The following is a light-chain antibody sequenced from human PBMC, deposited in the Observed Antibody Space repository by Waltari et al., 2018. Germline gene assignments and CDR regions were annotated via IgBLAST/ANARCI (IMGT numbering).Light chain of an antibody. CDR3: QQSYMTPRT. J-gene: IGKJ1*01. Sequence: DIQMTQSPPSLSASVGDGVTITCRASQTISSYLNWYQAKRGKDPKLLISAASRLQSGVPSRFNASGFGTDFTLTISSLHPEDFAIYYCQQSYMTPRTFGRGTKVEV. CDR1: QTISSY. V-gene: IGKV1-39*01. CDR2: AAS.